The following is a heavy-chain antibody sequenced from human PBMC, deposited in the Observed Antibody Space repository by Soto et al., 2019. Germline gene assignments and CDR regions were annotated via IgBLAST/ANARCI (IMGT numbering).Heavy chain of an antibody. V-gene: IGHV4-39*02. CDR1: GGSISSSSYY. Sequence: PSETLSLTCTVSGGSISSSSYYWGWIRQPPGKGLEWIGSIYYSGSTYYNPSLKSRVTISVDTSKNQFSLKLSSVTAADTAVYYCARDGQGGYYPHYHFYGMDVWGQGTTVTVSS. D-gene: IGHD3-3*01. J-gene: IGHJ6*02. CDR2: IYYSGST. CDR3: ARDGQGGYYPHYHFYGMDV.